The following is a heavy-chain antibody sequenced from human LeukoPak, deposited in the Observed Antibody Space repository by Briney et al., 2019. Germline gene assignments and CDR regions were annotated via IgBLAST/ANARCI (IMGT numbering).Heavy chain of an antibody. CDR2: MNPNSGNT. V-gene: IGHV1-8*01. J-gene: IGHJ6*03. CDR3: ARLYSGYDYYYYYYMDV. Sequence: ASVKVSCKASGYTFTSYDINWVRQATGQGLEWMGWMNPNSGNTGYAQKFQGRVTMTRNTSISTAYMELSRLRSDDTAVYYCARLYSGYDYYYYYYMDVWGKGTTVTVSS. D-gene: IGHD5-12*01. CDR1: GYTFTSYD.